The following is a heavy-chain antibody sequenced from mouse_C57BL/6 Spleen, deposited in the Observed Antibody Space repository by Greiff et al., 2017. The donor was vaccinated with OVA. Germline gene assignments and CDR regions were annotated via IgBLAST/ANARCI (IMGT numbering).Heavy chain of an antibody. CDR3: AREGTTVVASEYFDV. CDR1: GYAFTNYL. D-gene: IGHD1-1*01. CDR2: INPGSGGT. J-gene: IGHJ1*03. Sequence: VQLQQSGAELVRPGTSVKVSCKASGYAFTNYLIEWVKQRPGQGLEWIGVINPGSGGTNYNEKFKGKATLTADKSSSTAYMQLSSLTSEDSAVYFCAREGTTVVASEYFDVWGKGTTVTVSS. V-gene: IGHV1-54*01.